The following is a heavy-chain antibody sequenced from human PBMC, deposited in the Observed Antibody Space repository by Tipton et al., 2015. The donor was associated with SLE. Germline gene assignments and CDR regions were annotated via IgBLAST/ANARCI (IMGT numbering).Heavy chain of an antibody. CDR2: IYHSGST. Sequence: TLSLTCAVSGYSISSGYYWGWIRQPPGKGLEWIGSIYHSGSTYYNPSLKSRVTISVDTSKNQFSLKLSSVTAADTAVYYCARGAVVAAGSSYSDFDLWGRGTLVTVSS. J-gene: IGHJ2*01. CDR3: ARGAVVAAGSSYSDFDL. CDR1: GYSISSGYY. V-gene: IGHV4-38-2*01. D-gene: IGHD6-13*01.